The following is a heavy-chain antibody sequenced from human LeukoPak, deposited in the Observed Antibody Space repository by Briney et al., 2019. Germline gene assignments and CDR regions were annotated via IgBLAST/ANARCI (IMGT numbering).Heavy chain of an antibody. D-gene: IGHD5-12*01. V-gene: IGHV4-59*01. CDR2: IYHSGST. CDR3: ARGGGYASPIGY. J-gene: IGHJ4*02. CDR1: GGSISTYY. Sequence: SETLSLTCTLSGGSISTYYWSWIRQPPGKGLEWIGYIYHSGSTNYNPSLKSRVTISVDTSKNQFSPKLSSVTAADTAVYYCARGGGYASPIGYWGRGALVTVSS.